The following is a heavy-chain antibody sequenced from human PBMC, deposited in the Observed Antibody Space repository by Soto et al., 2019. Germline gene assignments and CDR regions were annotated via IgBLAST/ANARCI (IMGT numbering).Heavy chain of an antibody. V-gene: IGHV3-7*03. CDR2: IKEDGSAA. D-gene: IGHD5-12*01. CDR3: VSDGDVCSGSDCFRHFKH. CDR1: EFSISPYW. J-gene: IGHJ1*01. Sequence: PGGSLRLSCVASEFSISPYWMSWVRQAPGKGLEWVANIKEDGSAARYVDSARDRFLISRDNTKNSLYLQMTNLRAEDTAIYYCVSDGDVCSGSDCFRHFKHWGQGTPVTVYS.